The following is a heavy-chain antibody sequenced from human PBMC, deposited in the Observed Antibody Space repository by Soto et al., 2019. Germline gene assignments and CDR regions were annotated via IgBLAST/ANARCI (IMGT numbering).Heavy chain of an antibody. Sequence: PSETLSLTCTVSGGSISSGDYYWSWIRQPPGKGLEWIGYIYYSGSTYYNPSLKSRVTISVDTSKNQFSLKLSSVTAADTAVYYCARDRSSGWFDPWGQGTLVTVSS. V-gene: IGHV4-30-4*01. CDR1: GGSISSGDYY. CDR3: ARDRSSGWFDP. CDR2: IYYSGST. J-gene: IGHJ5*02.